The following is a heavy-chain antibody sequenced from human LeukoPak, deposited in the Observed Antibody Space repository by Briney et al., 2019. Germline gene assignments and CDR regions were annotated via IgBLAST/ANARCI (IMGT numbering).Heavy chain of an antibody. CDR2: INPDSGMA. J-gene: IGHJ5*02. V-gene: IGHV1-8*03. CDR3: TRDRRIRGVIVFDP. D-gene: IGHD3-10*01. CDR1: GYTFTTYD. Sequence: ASVKVSCKATGYTFTTYDISWVRQTTGQGLEWMGWINPDSGMAESAPKFQGRVTITRNTSINTAYMEMTSLTLEDTAVYYCTRDRRIRGVIVFDPWGQGTQVIVSS.